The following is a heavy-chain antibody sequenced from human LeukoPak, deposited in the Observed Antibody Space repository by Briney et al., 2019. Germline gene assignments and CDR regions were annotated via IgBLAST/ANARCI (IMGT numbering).Heavy chain of an antibody. J-gene: IGHJ6*03. D-gene: IGHD2-15*01. V-gene: IGHV3-11*01. CDR1: GFTFSDYN. Sequence: KSGGSLRLSCAASGFTFSDYNMRWIRQAPGKGLEWVSSISRSGSTKYYADSVKGRLTISRDNAKNSLFLQMNSLSAEDTAVYYCARVLRYCSGGNCYSGGLGYMDAWGKGTTVTISS. CDR2: ISRSGSTK. CDR3: ARVLRYCSGGNCYSGGLGYMDA.